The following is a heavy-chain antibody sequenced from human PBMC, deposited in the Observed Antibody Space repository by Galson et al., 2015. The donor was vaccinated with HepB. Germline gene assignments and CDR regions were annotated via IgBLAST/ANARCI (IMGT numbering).Heavy chain of an antibody. J-gene: IGHJ3*02. CDR1: GFTFSNYA. CDR3: ASIPHYYGSGSRGAFDI. V-gene: IGHV3-30*04. Sequence: SLRLSCAASGFTFSNYAMHWVRQAPGKGLEWVAVISYDGSNKYYADSVKGRFTISRDNSKNTLYLQMNSLRAEDTAVYYCASIPHYYGSGSRGAFDIWGQGTMVTVSS. D-gene: IGHD3-10*01. CDR2: ISYDGSNK.